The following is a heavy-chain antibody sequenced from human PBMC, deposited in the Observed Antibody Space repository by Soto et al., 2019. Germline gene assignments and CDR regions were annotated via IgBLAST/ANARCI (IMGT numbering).Heavy chain of an antibody. CDR3: ARAICSGGSCYSRKNYYYGMDV. Sequence: ASVKVSCKASGYTFTSYGISWVRQAPGQGLEWMGWISAYNGNTNYAQKLQGRVTMTTDTSTSTAYMELRSLRSDDTAVYYCARAICSGGSCYSRKNYYYGMDVWGQGTTVTVSS. D-gene: IGHD2-15*01. V-gene: IGHV1-18*01. CDR1: GYTFTSYG. J-gene: IGHJ6*02. CDR2: ISAYNGNT.